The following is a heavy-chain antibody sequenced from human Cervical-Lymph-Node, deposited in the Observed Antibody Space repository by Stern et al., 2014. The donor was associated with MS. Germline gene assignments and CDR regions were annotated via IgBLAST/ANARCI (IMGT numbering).Heavy chain of an antibody. Sequence: EVQLVESGGGLVQPGGSLRLSCAASGFTVNDWYMSWVRQAPGKGLEWLSVLYSGGSSFDTDSVRGRFDISRDSSKNTLYLQMNSLRADDTAVYYCARGSRRDSSTWHPFDIWGEGTLVTVSS. CDR1: GFTVNDWY. J-gene: IGHJ4*02. D-gene: IGHD6-13*01. CDR2: LYSGGSS. CDR3: ARGSRRDSSTWHPFDI. V-gene: IGHV3-66*01.